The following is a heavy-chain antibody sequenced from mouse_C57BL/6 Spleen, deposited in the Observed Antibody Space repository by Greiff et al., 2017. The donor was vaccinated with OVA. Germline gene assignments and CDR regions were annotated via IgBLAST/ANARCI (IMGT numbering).Heavy chain of an antibody. CDR1: GFTFSDYG. J-gene: IGHJ4*01. CDR2: ISSGSSTI. Sequence: EVMLVESGGGLVKPGGSLKLSCAASGFTFSDYGMHWVRQAPEKGLEWVAYISSGSSTIYYADTVKGRFTISRDNAKNTLFLQMTSLRSEDTAMYYCARKNGSSYSMDYWVKEPQSPSPQ. D-gene: IGHD1-1*01. V-gene: IGHV5-17*01. CDR3: ARKNGSSYSMDY.